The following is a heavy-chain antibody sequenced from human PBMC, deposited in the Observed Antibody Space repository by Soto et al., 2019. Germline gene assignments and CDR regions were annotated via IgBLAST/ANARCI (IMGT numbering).Heavy chain of an antibody. V-gene: IGHV1-18*01. D-gene: IGHD2-15*01. Sequence: ASVKVSCKASGYTFTSYGISWVRQAPGQGLEWMGWISAYNDDAKYAQNFQGRVTVTTDTSTNVVYMELRSLRSDDTAVCYCAREYCSGGSCYGPDYWGQGTLVTVSS. CDR1: GYTFTSYG. CDR3: AREYCSGGSCYGPDY. J-gene: IGHJ4*02. CDR2: ISAYNDDA.